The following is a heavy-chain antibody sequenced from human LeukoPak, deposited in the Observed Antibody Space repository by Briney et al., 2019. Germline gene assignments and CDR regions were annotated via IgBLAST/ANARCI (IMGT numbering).Heavy chain of an antibody. CDR3: AKVQYYGSGSHDAFDI. V-gene: IGHV3-23*01. Sequence: PGGSLRLSCAASGFTFSSYGMSWVRQSPGKGLEWVSAISRSGGSTYYADSVKGRFTISRDNSKSTLYLQMNSLRADDTAVYYCAKVQYYGSGSHDAFDIWGQGTMVSVSS. D-gene: IGHD3-10*01. J-gene: IGHJ3*02. CDR1: GFTFSSYG. CDR2: ISRSGGST.